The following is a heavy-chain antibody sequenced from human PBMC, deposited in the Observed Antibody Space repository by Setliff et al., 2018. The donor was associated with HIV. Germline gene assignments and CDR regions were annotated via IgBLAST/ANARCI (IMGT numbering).Heavy chain of an antibody. V-gene: IGHV4-34*01. Sequence: PSETLSLTCAVYGGSFSGYYWTWIRQPPGKGLEWIGEINHSGTINHNPSLKSRVAMSVDMSKYQFSLKLTSVTAADTAVYYCARGVVVVPAARGHYYYMDVWGKGTTVTVSS. J-gene: IGHJ6*03. CDR1: GGSFSGYY. CDR3: ARGVVVVPAARGHYYYMDV. CDR2: INHSGTI. D-gene: IGHD2-2*01.